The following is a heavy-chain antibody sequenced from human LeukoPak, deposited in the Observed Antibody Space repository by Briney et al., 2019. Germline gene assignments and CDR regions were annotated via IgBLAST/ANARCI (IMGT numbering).Heavy chain of an antibody. CDR1: GFTFSDYY. CDR2: ISSSSYT. V-gene: IGHV3-11*03. Sequence: KPGGSLGLSCAASGFTFSDYYMSWIRQAPWKGLEWVSYISSSSYTNYADSVKGRFTISRDNAKNSLYLQMNSLRAEDTAVYYCARYSSSWEDFDYWGQGTLVTVSS. D-gene: IGHD6-13*01. J-gene: IGHJ4*02. CDR3: ARYSSSWEDFDY.